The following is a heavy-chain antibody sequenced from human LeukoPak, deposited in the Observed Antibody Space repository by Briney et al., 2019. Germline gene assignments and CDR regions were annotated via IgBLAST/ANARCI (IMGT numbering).Heavy chain of an antibody. V-gene: IGHV3-74*01. Sequence: GGSLRLSCAVSGITVSKYWMHWVRQVPGKGLVWVSRIHSDGSTTDYADSVKGRFTTTRDSAKNTLYLEMNSLRVEDTAVYYCTRDANHYGGMDVWGQGTTVTVSS. CDR3: TRDANHYGGMDV. CDR2: IHSDGSTT. J-gene: IGHJ6*02. CDR1: GITVSKYW.